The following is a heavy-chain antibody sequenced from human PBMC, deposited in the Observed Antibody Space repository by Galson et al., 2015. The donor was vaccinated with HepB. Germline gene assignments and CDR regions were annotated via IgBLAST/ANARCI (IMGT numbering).Heavy chain of an antibody. CDR3: AKGYGLFDP. Sequence: SLRLSCAASGFTFDTHTMSWVRQAPGRGLEWISVISANGDSTFYADSVKGRFTVSRDNSNNMLYLQMNSLRAEDAGLYFCAKGYGLFDPWGQGILVTVSS. CDR2: ISANGDST. J-gene: IGHJ5*02. CDR1: GFTFDTHT. V-gene: IGHV3-23*01. D-gene: IGHD5-18*01.